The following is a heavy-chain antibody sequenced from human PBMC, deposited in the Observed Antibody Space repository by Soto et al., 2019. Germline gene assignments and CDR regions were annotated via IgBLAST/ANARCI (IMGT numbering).Heavy chain of an antibody. V-gene: IGHV2-5*02. CDR1: GFSLDNSAVG. D-gene: IGHD3-10*02. CDR2: VYWDDDK. J-gene: IGHJ5*02. CDR3: VHRPRSHINLCFHP. Sequence: QITLKESGPTLVKPTQTLTLTCTFSGFSLDNSAVGWIRQPPGKALEWLAIVYWDDDKRYSPSLETRLSITKDTSKDQVVLTMTDMDPVDTATYYCVHRPRSHINLCFHPWGQGTLVTVSP.